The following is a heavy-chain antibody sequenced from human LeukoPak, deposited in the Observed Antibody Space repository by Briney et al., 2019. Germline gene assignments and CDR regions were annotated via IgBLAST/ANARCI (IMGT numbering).Heavy chain of an antibody. D-gene: IGHD3-3*01. CDR2: IDPRSGGI. CDR3: ARVAISAVINAWFDP. Sequence: GASVKVSWNASGYTFAGHFIHWIRQAPGQGLEWMGGIDPRSGGIDYAQKFQGRITMSRDTCVNTVYVELSRLKYDDTAIYYCARVAISAVINAWFDPWGQGTLVSVFS. CDR1: GYTFAGHF. V-gene: IGHV1-2*02. J-gene: IGHJ5*02.